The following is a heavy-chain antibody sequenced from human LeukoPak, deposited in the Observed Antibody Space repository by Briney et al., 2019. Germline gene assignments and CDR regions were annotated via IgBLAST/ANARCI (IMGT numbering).Heavy chain of an antibody. D-gene: IGHD5-24*01. CDR3: ASSSKSEMATIRYSDY. V-gene: IGHV1-69*05. CDR1: GGTFSSYA. CDR2: IIPIFGTA. J-gene: IGHJ4*02. Sequence: VASVKVSCKASGGTFSSYAISWVRQAPGQGLEWMGGIIPIFGTANYAQKFQGRVTITTDESTSTAYMELSSLRSEDTAVYYCASSSKSEMATIRYSDYWGQGTLVTVSS.